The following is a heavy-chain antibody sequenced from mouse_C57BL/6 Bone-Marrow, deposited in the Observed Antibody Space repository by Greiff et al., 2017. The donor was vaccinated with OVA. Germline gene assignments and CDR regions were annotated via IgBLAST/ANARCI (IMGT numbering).Heavy chain of an antibody. CDR3: ALYGNYLAWFAY. CDR2: IDPSDSYP. J-gene: IGHJ3*01. CDR1: GYTFTSYW. Sequence: VQLQQPGAELVKPGASVKLSCKASGYTFTSYWMQWVKQRPGQGLEWIGEIDPSDSYPNYHQKFKGKATLTVDTSSSTAYMQLSSLTSEDSAVYYCALYGNYLAWFAYWGQGTLVTVSA. D-gene: IGHD2-1*01. V-gene: IGHV1-50*01.